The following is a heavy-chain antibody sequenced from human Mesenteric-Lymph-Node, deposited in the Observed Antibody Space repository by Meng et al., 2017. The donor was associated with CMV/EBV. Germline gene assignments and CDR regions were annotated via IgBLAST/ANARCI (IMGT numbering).Heavy chain of an antibody. CDR2: IKYDGSDI. V-gene: IGHV3-7*01. D-gene: IGHD3-22*01. Sequence: GESLKISCAASGFGFSDHWMSWVRQAPGKALELVANIKYDGSDIYYVDSVRGRFTVSRDNAKNSLFLQMDSLRAEDTAVYYCARDPSSGYYFPYFDYWGQGTLVTVSS. J-gene: IGHJ4*02. CDR3: ARDPSSGYYFPYFDY. CDR1: GFGFSDHW.